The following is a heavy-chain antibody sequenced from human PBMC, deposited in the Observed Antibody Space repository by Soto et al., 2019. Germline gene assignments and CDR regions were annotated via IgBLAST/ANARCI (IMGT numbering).Heavy chain of an antibody. CDR1: GGSISSYD. J-gene: IGHJ4*02. D-gene: IGHD3-16*01. Sequence: PSETLSLTCTVSGGSISSYDWSWIRQPPGKGLEWIGYIYYSGSTNYNPSLKSRVTISVDTSKNQFSLKLSSVTAADTAVYYCARHFRLGRPFDYWGQGTLVTVSS. CDR2: IYYSGST. CDR3: ARHFRLGRPFDY. V-gene: IGHV4-59*08.